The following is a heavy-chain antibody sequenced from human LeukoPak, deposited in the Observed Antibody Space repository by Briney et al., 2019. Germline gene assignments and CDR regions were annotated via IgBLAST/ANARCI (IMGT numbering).Heavy chain of an antibody. J-gene: IGHJ4*02. D-gene: IGHD2-2*01. V-gene: IGHV3-30*03. CDR1: GFTVSSNY. Sequence: PGGSLRLSCAASGFTVSSNYMSWLRQAPGKGLEWLTVISYDGSYTSYGASVKGRFTVSRDNSQNTLYLQMNGLRAEDTALYYCARDHSAMPSYWGQGTLVTVSS. CDR3: ARDHSAMPSY. CDR2: ISYDGSYT.